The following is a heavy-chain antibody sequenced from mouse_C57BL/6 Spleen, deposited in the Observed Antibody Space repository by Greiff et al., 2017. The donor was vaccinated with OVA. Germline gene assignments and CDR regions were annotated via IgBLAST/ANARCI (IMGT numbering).Heavy chain of an antibody. Sequence: EVQLQQSGPELVKPGASVKISCKASGYTFTDYYMNWVKQSHGKSLEWIGDINPNNGGTSYNQKFKGKATLTVDKSSSTAYMELRSLTSEDSAVYYCAREGVLRSYFDYWGKGTTLTVSS. CDR2: INPNNGGT. D-gene: IGHD1-1*01. V-gene: IGHV1-26*01. J-gene: IGHJ2*01. CDR3: AREGVLRSYFDY. CDR1: GYTFTDYY.